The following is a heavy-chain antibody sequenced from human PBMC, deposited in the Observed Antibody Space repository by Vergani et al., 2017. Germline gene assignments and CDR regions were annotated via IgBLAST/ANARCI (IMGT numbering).Heavy chain of an antibody. Sequence: QVQLQESGPRLVRPSQTLSLTCTVSGDSISSGIYYWSWVRQPAGKGLEWIGRIHPSGSTNYNPSLKSRVTMSLDTSKNQFSLSLSSVTAADTAVYYCTRHWAVVAANNWFDPWGKGTRVTVSS. D-gene: IGHD4-23*01. CDR1: GDSISSGIYY. J-gene: IGHJ5*02. CDR2: IHPSGST. CDR3: TRHWAVVAANNWFDP. V-gene: IGHV4-61*02.